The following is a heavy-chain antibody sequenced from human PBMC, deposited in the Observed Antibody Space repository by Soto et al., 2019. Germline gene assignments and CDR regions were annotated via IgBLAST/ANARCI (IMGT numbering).Heavy chain of an antibody. CDR3: AKDEGYCNSISCKDAFDY. CDR2: ISWDGGYK. CDR1: GFTFVDYA. D-gene: IGHD2-2*01. Sequence: EVQLVESGGGLVQPGRSLRLSCAASGFTFVDYAMHWVRQAPGQGLEWVSGISWDGGYKGYADSVKGRFTISRDNAKKSLYLEMNSLRVEDTALYYCAKDEGYCNSISCKDAFDYWGQGPRSPSL. J-gene: IGHJ3*01. V-gene: IGHV3-9*01.